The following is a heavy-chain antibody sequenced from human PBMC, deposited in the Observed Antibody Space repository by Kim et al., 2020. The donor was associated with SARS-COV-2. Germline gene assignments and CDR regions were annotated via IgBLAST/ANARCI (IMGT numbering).Heavy chain of an antibody. D-gene: IGHD2-2*01. CDR3: ARRSSEFTGSTHLDH. Sequence: GESLKISCKGFGYSFRDHRIVWVRQMPGKGLEWMGSIHPRDSDTRYSPSFQGQVGISVDKATSTAYLQWNSLQATDSAIYLCARRSSEFTGSTHLDHWGQGTLVTVSS. J-gene: IGHJ4*02. CDR2: IHPRDSDT. CDR1: GYSFRDHR. V-gene: IGHV5-51*01.